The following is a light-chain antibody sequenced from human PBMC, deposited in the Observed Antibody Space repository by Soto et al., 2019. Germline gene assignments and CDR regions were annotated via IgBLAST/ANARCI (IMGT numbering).Light chain of an antibody. V-gene: IGKV3-11*01. Sequence: EIVLTQSPATLSLSPGERATLSCRASQSVRSYLAWYQQKPGQAPMLLIYDASSRATGIPARVSGSGSGTDFTLTISSREPEDFAVDYYQQQNNWRPGSTFGQGTKLEIK. CDR2: DAS. J-gene: IGKJ2*01. CDR1: QSVRSY. CDR3: QQQNNWRPGST.